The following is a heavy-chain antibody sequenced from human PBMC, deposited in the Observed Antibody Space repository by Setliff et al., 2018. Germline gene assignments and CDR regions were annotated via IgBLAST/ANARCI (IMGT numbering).Heavy chain of an antibody. CDR2: IIPVLDIT. CDR3: ARHPPPPNYFDIGALDS. J-gene: IGHJ4*02. V-gene: IGHV1-69*02. D-gene: IGHD3-22*01. Sequence: SVKVSCKASGGPLNSYSFSWVRQAPGQGLEWMGRIIPVLDITRYSQKFQGRATITADKSTGIIYMELTSLRSDDTAVYYCARHPPPPNYFDIGALDSWGQGTLVTVSS. CDR1: GGPLNSYS.